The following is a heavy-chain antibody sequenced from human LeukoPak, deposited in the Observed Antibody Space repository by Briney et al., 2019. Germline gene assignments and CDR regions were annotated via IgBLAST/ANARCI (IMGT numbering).Heavy chain of an antibody. V-gene: IGHV1-18*04. D-gene: IGHD5-12*01. CDR3: ARDRRGYSAYDGEGFDY. CDR2: ISADNGNT. Sequence: ASVKVSCKASGFTFKNYGFSWVRQAPGQGLQRMGWISADNGNTKYAQNLQGRVIMTTDRPTGTAYVELTSLRSDDTAVYYCARDRRGYSAYDGEGFDYWGQGTLVTVSS. CDR1: GFTFKNYG. J-gene: IGHJ4*02.